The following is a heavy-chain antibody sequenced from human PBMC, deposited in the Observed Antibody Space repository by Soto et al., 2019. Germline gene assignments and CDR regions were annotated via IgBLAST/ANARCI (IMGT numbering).Heavy chain of an antibody. Sequence: SGGSLRLSCAASGFTFSSYGMHWVRQAPGKGLEWVAVISYDGSNKYYADSVKGRFTISRDNSKNTLYLQMNSLRAEDTAVYYCAKDRDCSSTSCYGMAVWGQGTTVNVSS. J-gene: IGHJ6*02. CDR1: GFTFSSYG. V-gene: IGHV3-30*18. CDR2: ISYDGSNK. CDR3: AKDRDCSSTSCYGMAV. D-gene: IGHD2-2*01.